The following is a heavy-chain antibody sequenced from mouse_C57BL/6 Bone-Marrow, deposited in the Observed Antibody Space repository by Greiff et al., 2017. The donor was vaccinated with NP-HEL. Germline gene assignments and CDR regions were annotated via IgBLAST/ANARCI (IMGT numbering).Heavy chain of an antibody. CDR2: ISDGGSYT. Sequence: EVQLVESGGGLVKPGGSLKLSCAASGFTFSSYAMSWVRQTPDKRLEWVATISDGGSYTYYPDNVKGRFTISRDNAKNNLYLQMSHLKSEDTAMYYCARFPMITTGYYYAMDYWGQGTSVTVSS. J-gene: IGHJ4*01. CDR1: GFTFSSYA. D-gene: IGHD2-4*01. CDR3: ARFPMITTGYYYAMDY. V-gene: IGHV5-4*01.